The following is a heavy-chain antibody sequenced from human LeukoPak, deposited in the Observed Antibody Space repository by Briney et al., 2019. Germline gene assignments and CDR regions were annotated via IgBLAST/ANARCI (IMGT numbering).Heavy chain of an antibody. D-gene: IGHD6-19*01. CDR2: FSSSSRYI. J-gene: IGHJ6*03. V-gene: IGHV3-21*01. CDR1: GFSLSRHS. Sequence: GGALRVSCVDSGFSLSRHSINWGRQAPGKGVEAVSSFSSSSRYIYYADSVNGRFTISRDNAKNSLYHQMNSLRAEVTTVYYGASASGWYGLGPGNYYYYMDVWGKGTTVTVSS. CDR3: ASASGWYGLGPGNYYYYMDV.